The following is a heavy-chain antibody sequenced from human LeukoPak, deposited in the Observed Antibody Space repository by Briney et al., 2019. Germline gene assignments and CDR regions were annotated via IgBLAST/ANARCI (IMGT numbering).Heavy chain of an antibody. J-gene: IGHJ4*02. D-gene: IGHD3-10*01. Sequence: WASVKVSCKASGYTFTGYYMHWVRQAPGQGLEWMGWINPNSGGTNYAQKFQGRVTMTRDTSISTAYMELSRLRSDDTAVYYCARDFSDYYGSGSYYKGGFDYWGQGTLVTVSS. CDR2: INPNSGGT. CDR3: ARDFSDYYGSGSYYKGGFDY. CDR1: GYTFTGYY. V-gene: IGHV1-2*02.